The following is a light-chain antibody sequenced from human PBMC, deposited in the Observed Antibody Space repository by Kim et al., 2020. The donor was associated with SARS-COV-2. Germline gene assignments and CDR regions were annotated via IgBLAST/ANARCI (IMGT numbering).Light chain of an antibody. V-gene: IGKV1-39*01. CDR2: DAS. CDR3: QESYSSLMYT. CDR1: QSILSH. J-gene: IGKJ2*01. Sequence: DIQMTQSPSSLSASVGDRVTITCRASQSILSHLNWYQQKPGKAPQLLIYDASSLQSGVPSRFSGSGSGTDFTLTISSLQPEDFATYYCQESYSSLMYTFGQGTKLEI.